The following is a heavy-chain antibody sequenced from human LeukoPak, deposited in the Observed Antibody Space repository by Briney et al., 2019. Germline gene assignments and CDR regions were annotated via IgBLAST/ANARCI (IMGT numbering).Heavy chain of an antibody. V-gene: IGHV3-21*01. J-gene: IGHJ4*02. CDR1: GFTFSFYS. CDR2: IISSSSSSYI. CDR3: ARRDILTGFDY. D-gene: IGHD3-9*01. Sequence: GGSLRLSCAASGFTFSFYSMNWVRQDPGKGLEWVASIISSSSSSYIYYADSVKGRFTISRDNAKNSLYLQMSSLRAEDTAVYYCARRDILTGFDYWGQGTLVTVSS.